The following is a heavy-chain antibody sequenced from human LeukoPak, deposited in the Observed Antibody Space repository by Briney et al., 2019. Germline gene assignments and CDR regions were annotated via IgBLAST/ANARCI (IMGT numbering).Heavy chain of an antibody. D-gene: IGHD3-10*01. CDR2: ITPIFGTA. CDR1: GGTFRSNA. J-gene: IGHJ6*02. Sequence: SVKVSCKASGGTFRSNAISWVRQAPGQGLEWMGGITPIFGTANYAQKFQGRVTITAVESMSTAYMELSSLRSEDTAVYYCARNEVGKTYYYGSGTPGQYGMDVWGQGTAVTVSS. CDR3: ARNEVGKTYYYGSGTPGQYGMDV. V-gene: IGHV1-69*13.